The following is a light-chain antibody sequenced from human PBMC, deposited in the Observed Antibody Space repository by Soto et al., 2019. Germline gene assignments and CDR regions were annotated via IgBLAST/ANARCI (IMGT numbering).Light chain of an antibody. CDR3: SSFTSSNTVL. CDR1: SSDVGGYNY. Sequence: QSVLTQPASVSGSPGQSITISCTGTSSDVGGYNYVSWYQQHPGKDPKLLIFEVTYRPSGVSSRFSGSKSGNTASLTVSGLQAEDEGDYYCSSFTSSNTVLFGGGTKLTVL. J-gene: IGLJ2*01. CDR2: EVT. V-gene: IGLV2-14*01.